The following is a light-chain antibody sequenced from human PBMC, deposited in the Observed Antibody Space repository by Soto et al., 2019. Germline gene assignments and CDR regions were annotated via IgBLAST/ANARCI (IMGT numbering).Light chain of an antibody. CDR1: SSDVGVYNY. CDR2: EVS. CDR3: ISDTSRSTIYV. Sequence: QSALTQPASVSGSPGQAITISCTGTSSDVGVYNYVSWYQQHPGKAPKLIIYEVSNRPSGVSNRFSVSKSGDTASLTISGLHAEDEADYYCISDTSRSTIYVFGTGNTLTV. J-gene: IGLJ1*01. V-gene: IGLV2-14*01.